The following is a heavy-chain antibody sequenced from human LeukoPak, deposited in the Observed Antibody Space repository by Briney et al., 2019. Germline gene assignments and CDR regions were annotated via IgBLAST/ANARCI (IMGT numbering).Heavy chain of an antibody. V-gene: IGHV3-23*01. D-gene: IGHD6-13*01. J-gene: IGHJ5*02. CDR1: GFTFRSQA. CDR2: ISGSGGST. Sequence: PGGSLRLSCAASGFTFRSQAMSWVREAPGRGLEWVSAISGSGGSTYYADSVKGRFTISRDNSKNTLYLQMNRLRAEDTAVYYCARARRIAAAGTEWFDPWGQGTLVTVSS. CDR3: ARARRIAAAGTEWFDP.